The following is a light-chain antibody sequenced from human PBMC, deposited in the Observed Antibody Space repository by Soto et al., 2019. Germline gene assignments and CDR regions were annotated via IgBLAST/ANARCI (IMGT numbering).Light chain of an antibody. Sequence: DIQMTQSPSSLSASVGVRVIITCRVSQGISNYLAWYQQKPGKVPKLLIYAASNLQSGVPSRFSGSGSGTDFTLTISSLQPEDVATYYCQKYNSAPLTFGQGTRLEIK. CDR3: QKYNSAPLT. CDR1: QGISNY. J-gene: IGKJ5*01. V-gene: IGKV1-27*01. CDR2: AAS.